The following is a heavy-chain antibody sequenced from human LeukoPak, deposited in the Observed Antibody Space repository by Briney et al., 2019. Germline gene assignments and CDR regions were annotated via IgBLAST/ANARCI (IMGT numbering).Heavy chain of an antibody. CDR2: IRSSGGST. V-gene: IGHV3-23*01. J-gene: IGHJ4*02. CDR1: GFTFSSYT. D-gene: IGHD4-11*01. Sequence: GGSLRLSCAASGFTFSSYTMSWVRQAPGQGLEWVSAIRSSGGSTYNADSVKGRFTISRDNSKNTLYLQMNSLRAEDTAVYYCAKVGDDYSNPYYFDYWGQGTLVTVSS. CDR3: AKVGDDYSNPYYFDY.